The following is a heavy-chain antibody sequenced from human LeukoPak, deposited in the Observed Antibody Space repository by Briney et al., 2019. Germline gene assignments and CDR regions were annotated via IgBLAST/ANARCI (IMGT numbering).Heavy chain of an antibody. J-gene: IGHJ4*02. CDR3: ARSSSWYEEIDY. V-gene: IGHV3-30*04. D-gene: IGHD6-13*01. CDR1: GFTFSSYA. CDR2: ISYDGSNK. Sequence: GGSLRLSCAASGFTFSSYAMHWVRQAPGKGLEWVAVISYDGSNKYYADSVKGRFTISRDNSKNTLYLQMNSLRAEDTAVYYCARSSSWYEEIDYWGQGTLVTVSS.